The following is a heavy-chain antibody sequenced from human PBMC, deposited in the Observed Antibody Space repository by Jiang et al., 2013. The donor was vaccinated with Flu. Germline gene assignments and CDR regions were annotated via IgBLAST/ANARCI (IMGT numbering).Heavy chain of an antibody. D-gene: IGHD3-10*01. V-gene: IGHV1-18*04. J-gene: IGHJ5*02. Sequence: AEVKKPGASVKVSCKASGYTFTSYGISWVRQAPGQGLEWMGWISAYNGNTNYAQKLQGRVTMTTDTSTSTAYMELRSLRSDDTAVYYCARVLSTMVRGNWFDPWGQGTLVTVSS. CDR3: ARVLSTMVRGNWFDP. CDR1: GYTFTSYG. CDR2: ISAYNGNT.